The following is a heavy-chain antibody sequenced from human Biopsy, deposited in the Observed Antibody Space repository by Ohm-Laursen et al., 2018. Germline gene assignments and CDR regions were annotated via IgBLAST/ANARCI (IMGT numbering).Heavy chain of an antibody. D-gene: IGHD3-22*01. V-gene: IGHV3-23*01. CDR1: EFSFSDYH. Sequence: GSLRLSCSASEFSFSDYHMTWIRQTPGKGLEWVSAITSSGDTTYYSDSVKGRFTISRDSSKNTLHLQMNSLRAEDTAVYYCAKDQGYYYDRSVYYYFDYWGQGTLVTVSS. CDR3: AKDQGYYYDRSVYYYFDY. CDR2: ITSSGDTT. J-gene: IGHJ4*02.